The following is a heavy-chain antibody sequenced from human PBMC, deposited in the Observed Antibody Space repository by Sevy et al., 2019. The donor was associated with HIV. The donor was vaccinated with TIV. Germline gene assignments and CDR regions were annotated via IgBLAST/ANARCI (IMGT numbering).Heavy chain of an antibody. CDR1: GFTFSYAW. J-gene: IGHJ6*02. D-gene: IGHD2-8*01. CDR3: STDPIIVILVTDGKDV. CDR2: IKARADGGTT. V-gene: IGHV3-15*01. Sequence: GGYLRLSCAASGFTFSYAWMSWVRQAPGKGLEWVGRIKARADGGTTYYAAPVKGRFTISRDDSKNTLYLQMNSLKAEDTAVYYCSTDPIIVILVTDGKDVWGQGTTVTVSS.